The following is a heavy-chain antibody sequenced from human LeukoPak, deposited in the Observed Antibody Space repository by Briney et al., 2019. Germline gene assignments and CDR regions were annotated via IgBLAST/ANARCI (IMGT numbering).Heavy chain of an antibody. CDR3: ARGDNWNDPNPTLLDY. CDR1: GGSISSYY. CDR2: IYYSGST. Sequence: SSETLSLTCTVSGGSISSYYWSWIRQPPGKGLEWLGYIYYSGSTNYNPSLKSRVTISVDTSKNQFSLKLSSVTAADTAVYYCARGDNWNDPNPTLLDYWGQGTLVTVSS. D-gene: IGHD1-20*01. V-gene: IGHV4-59*01. J-gene: IGHJ4*02.